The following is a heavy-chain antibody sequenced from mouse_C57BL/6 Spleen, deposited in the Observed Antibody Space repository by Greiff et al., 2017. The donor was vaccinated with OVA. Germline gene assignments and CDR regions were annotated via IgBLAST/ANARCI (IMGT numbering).Heavy chain of an antibody. V-gene: IGHV1-50*01. Sequence: QVQLQQPGAELVKPGASVKLSCKASGYTFTSYWMQWVKQRPGQGLEWIGEIDPSDSYTNYNQKFKGKATLTVDTSSSTAYMQLSSLTSEDSAVYYCERKVIYYAPSYYYAMDYWGQGTSVTVSS. CDR3: ERKVIYYAPSYYYAMDY. D-gene: IGHD2-1*01. J-gene: IGHJ4*01. CDR1: GYTFTSYW. CDR2: IDPSDSYT.